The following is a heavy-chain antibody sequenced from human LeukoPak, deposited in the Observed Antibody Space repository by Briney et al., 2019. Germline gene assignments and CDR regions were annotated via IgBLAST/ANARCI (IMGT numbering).Heavy chain of an antibody. CDR1: GYTFTGYY. V-gene: IGHV1-2*02. D-gene: IGHD5-18*01. Sequence: ASVTVSCKASGYTFTGYYMHWVRQAPGQGLEWMGWINPNSGGTNYAQKFQGRVTMTRDTSISTAYMELSRLRSDDTAVYYCARVNWDTYGMDVWGQGTTVAVSS. CDR2: INPNSGGT. J-gene: IGHJ6*02. CDR3: ARVNWDTYGMDV.